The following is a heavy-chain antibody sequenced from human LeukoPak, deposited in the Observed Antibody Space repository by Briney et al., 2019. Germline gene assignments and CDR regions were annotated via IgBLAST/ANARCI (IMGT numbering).Heavy chain of an antibody. CDR1: GGSFSGYY. Sequence: SETLSLTCAVYGGSFSGYYWSWIRQPPGKGLEWIGEINHSGSTNYNPSLKSRVTISVDTSKNQFSLKLSSVTAADTAVYYCACSDTLGSGSYYGYWGQGTLVTVSS. J-gene: IGHJ4*02. D-gene: IGHD3-10*01. V-gene: IGHV4-34*01. CDR2: INHSGST. CDR3: ACSDTLGSGSYYGY.